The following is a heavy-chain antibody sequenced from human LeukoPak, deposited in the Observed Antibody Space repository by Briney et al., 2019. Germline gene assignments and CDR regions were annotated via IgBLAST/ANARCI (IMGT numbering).Heavy chain of an antibody. D-gene: IGHD2-15*01. CDR2: HSGSGGST. CDR3: ARDESKYCSGGSCYSAYFDD. CDR1: GFTFTTFA. J-gene: IGHJ4*02. V-gene: IGHV3-23*01. Sequence: PGGSLRLSCGASGFTFTTFAIRWAPQPPGKGLEWVSSHSGSGGSTYYADSAKGRFTISRDNSKNTLYLQMNSLRAEDTAVYYCARDESKYCSGGSCYSAYFDDWGQGTLVTVSS.